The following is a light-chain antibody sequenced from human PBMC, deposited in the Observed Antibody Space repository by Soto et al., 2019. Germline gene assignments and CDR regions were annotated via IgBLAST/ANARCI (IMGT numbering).Light chain of an antibody. V-gene: IGKV3-20*01. CDR1: QTVGTNF. J-gene: IGKJ1*01. Sequence: EIVLTQSPGTSSLSPGETATLSCRASQTVGTNFLAWYQQKPGQAPRLLMFGTANRATDIPDRFGGSGAGTHFTLTISRLEPEDFAVYYCQQYGSSPWTFGQGTKVDSK. CDR3: QQYGSSPWT. CDR2: GTA.